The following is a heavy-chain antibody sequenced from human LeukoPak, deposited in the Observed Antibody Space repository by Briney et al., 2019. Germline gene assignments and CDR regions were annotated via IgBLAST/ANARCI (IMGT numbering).Heavy chain of an antibody. CDR1: GYTFTSYY. V-gene: IGHV1-46*01. CDR3: ARDRPGRYCSSTSCYAASPFDP. Sequence: ASVKVSCKASGYTFTSYYMHWVRQAPGQGLEWMGIINPSGGSTSYAQKLQGRVTMTTDTSTSTAYMELSSLRSEDTAVYYCARDRPGRYCSSTSCYAASPFDPWGQGTLVIVSS. J-gene: IGHJ5*02. D-gene: IGHD2-2*01. CDR2: INPSGGST.